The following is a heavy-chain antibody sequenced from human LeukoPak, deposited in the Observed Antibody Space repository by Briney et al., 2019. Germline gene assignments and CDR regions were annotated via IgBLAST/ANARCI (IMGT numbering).Heavy chain of an antibody. V-gene: IGHV4-39*01. J-gene: IGHJ4*02. CDR2: IYYSGST. D-gene: IGHD4-17*01. CDR1: GGSISSSSYY. Sequence: KPSETLSLTCTVSGGSISSSSYYWGWIRQPPGKGLEWIGSIYYSGSTYYNPSLKSRVTISVDTSKNQFSLKLSSVTAADTAVYYCARTDDYEGSFDYWGQGTLVTVSS. CDR3: ARTDDYEGSFDY.